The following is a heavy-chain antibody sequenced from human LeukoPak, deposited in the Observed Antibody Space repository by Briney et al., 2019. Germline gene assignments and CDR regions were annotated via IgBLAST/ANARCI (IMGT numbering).Heavy chain of an antibody. CDR2: ISGSGGST. CDR1: GFTFSSYA. J-gene: IGHJ5*02. V-gene: IGHV3-23*01. D-gene: IGHD4-17*01. CDR3: AREVDVDYDQPVANWFDP. Sequence: GGSLRLSCAASGFTFSSYAMSWVRQAPGKGLEWVSAISGSGGSTYYADSVKGRFTISRDNSKNTLYLQMNSLRAEDTAVYYCAREVDVDYDQPVANWFDPWGQGTLVTVSS.